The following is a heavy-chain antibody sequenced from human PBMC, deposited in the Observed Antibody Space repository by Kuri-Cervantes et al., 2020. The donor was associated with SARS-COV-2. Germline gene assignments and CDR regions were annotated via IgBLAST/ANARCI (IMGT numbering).Heavy chain of an antibody. CDR1: GYTFTSYD. D-gene: IGHD1-26*01. Sequence: SVKVSCKASGYTFTSYDINWVRQAPGQGLEWMGGIIPIFGTANYAQKFQGRVTITADESTSTAYMELSSLRSEDTAVYYCATELNSGSSSKTLGDYYYYMDVWGKGTTVTVSS. CDR2: IIPIFGTA. CDR3: ATELNSGSSSKTLGDYYYYMDV. V-gene: IGHV1-69*13. J-gene: IGHJ6*03.